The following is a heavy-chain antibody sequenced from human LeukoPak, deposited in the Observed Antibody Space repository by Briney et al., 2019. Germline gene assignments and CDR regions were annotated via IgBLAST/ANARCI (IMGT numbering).Heavy chain of an antibody. D-gene: IGHD3-22*01. CDR2: ISGSGGST. CDR3: RFRFGYYDNSAPP. J-gene: IGHJ5*02. CDR1: GFTFSSYA. V-gene: IGHV3-23*01. Sequence: GSLRLSCAASGFTFSSYAMSWVRQAPGKGLEWVSAISGSGGSTYYADSVKGRFTISRDNSKNTLYLQMNSLRAEDTAVYCARFRFGYYDNSAPPWGQGTLVTVSS.